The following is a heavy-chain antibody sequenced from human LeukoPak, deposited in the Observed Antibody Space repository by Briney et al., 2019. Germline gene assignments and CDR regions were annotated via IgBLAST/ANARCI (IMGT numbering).Heavy chain of an antibody. D-gene: IGHD1-20*01. CDR3: AKGDNYPPLYFEN. Sequence: PGGSLRLSCSASGFRFSDFGMHWVRQAPGKGLELVAGIWYDRSKKFYADSVEGRFTISSDNSKNTLFLQMNSLRDEDTAVYYCAKGDNYPPLYFENWGQGSLVTVTA. V-gene: IGHV3-33*06. CDR1: GFRFSDFG. J-gene: IGHJ4*02. CDR2: IWYDRSKK.